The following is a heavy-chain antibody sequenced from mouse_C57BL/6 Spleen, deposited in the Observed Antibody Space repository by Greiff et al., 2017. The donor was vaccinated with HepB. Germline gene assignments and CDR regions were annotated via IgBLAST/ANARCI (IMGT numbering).Heavy chain of an antibody. CDR1: GYAFSSYW. D-gene: IGHD1-1*01. CDR3: ASSYYYGSSYWYFDV. CDR2: IYPGDGDT. J-gene: IGHJ1*03. Sequence: LQESGAELVKPGASVKISCKASGYAFSSYWMNWVKQRPGKGLEWIGQIYPGDGDTNYNGKFKGKATLTADKSSSTAYMQLSSLTSEDSAVYFCASSYYYGSSYWYFDVWGTGTTVTVSS. V-gene: IGHV1-80*01.